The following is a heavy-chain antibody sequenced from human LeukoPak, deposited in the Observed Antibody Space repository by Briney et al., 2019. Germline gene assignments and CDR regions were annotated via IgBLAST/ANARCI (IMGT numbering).Heavy chain of an antibody. CDR3: AREVPVSYDAFDI. V-gene: IGHV3-48*03. CDR2: ISSSGSTI. D-gene: IGHD3-16*02. CDR1: GFTFSSYE. Sequence: PGGSLRLSCAASGFTFSSYEMNWVRQAPGKGLEWASYISSSGSTIYYADSVKGRFTISRDNAKNSLYLQMNSLRAEDTAVYYCAREVPVSYDAFDIWGQGTMVTVSS. J-gene: IGHJ3*02.